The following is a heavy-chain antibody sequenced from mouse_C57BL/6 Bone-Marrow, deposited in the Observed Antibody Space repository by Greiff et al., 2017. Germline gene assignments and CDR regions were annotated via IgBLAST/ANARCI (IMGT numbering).Heavy chain of an antibody. CDR3: AREVYYGNYAMDY. CDR2: IYPRSGNT. V-gene: IGHV1-81*01. J-gene: IGHJ4*01. D-gene: IGHD1-1*01. Sequence: QVQLKESGAELARPGASVKLSCKASGYTFTSYGISWVKQRTGQGLEWIGEIYPRSGNTYYNEKFKGKATLTADKSSSTAYMELRSLTSEDSAVYFCAREVYYGNYAMDYWGQGTSVTVSS. CDR1: GYTFTSYG.